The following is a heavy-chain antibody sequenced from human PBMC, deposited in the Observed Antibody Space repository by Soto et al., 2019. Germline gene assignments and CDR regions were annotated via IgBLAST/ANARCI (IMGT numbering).Heavy chain of an antibody. CDR2: ISGDGSST. J-gene: IGHJ4*02. V-gene: IGHV3-23*01. D-gene: IGHD3-9*01. Sequence: PGGSLRLSCAASGFTFSSYAMSWVRQAPGKGLEWVSAISGDGSSTYFADSGKGRFTISRDNSKNTLYLQMNSLRAENTAVYYYAKDWEFDWPNYYFDYWGQGTLVTVSS. CDR3: AKDWEFDWPNYYFDY. CDR1: GFTFSSYA.